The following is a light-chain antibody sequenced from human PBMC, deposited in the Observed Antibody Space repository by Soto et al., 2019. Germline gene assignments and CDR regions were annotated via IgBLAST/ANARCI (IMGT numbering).Light chain of an antibody. CDR2: KXS. V-gene: IGKV2-30*02. CDR1: QSLVRSDGIAY. J-gene: IGKJ5*01. CDR3: MQGTHWPST. Sequence: DIVMTQSPLSLPVTAGEPASISXRSNQSLVRSDGIAYFGWXQQRPGXPPRXXXYKXSNRDSGVPARLSGSGSGTDFALKISRVEAEDVGVYYCMQGTHWPSTFGQGTRLEIK.